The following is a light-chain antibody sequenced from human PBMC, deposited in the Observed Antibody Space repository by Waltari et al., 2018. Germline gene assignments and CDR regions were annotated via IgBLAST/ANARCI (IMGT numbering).Light chain of an antibody. CDR1: QSVGSTY. V-gene: IGKV3-20*01. J-gene: IGKJ4*01. CDR2: GAS. CDR3: QQYYNSPVT. Sequence: DIVLTQSPGTLSLSPGERATLSCRASQSVGSTYLAWFQQKPGQAPRLLIYGASRRATGIPDRFSGGGSGPDFTLTISRLEPEDFAVYYCQQYYNSPVTFGGGTKEEIK.